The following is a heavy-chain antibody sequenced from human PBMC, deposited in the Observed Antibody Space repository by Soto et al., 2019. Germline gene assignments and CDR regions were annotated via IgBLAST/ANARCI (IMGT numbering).Heavy chain of an antibody. CDR1: GYTFTSYG. J-gene: IGHJ6*02. D-gene: IGHD1-7*01. CDR3: ARVITGTTFYYYYGMDV. V-gene: IGHV1-18*01. CDR2: ISAYNGNT. Sequence: ASVKVSCKASGYTFTSYGINWVRQAPGQGLEWMGWISAYNGNTNYAQKLQGRVTMTTDTSTSTAYMELRSLRPDDTAVYYCARVITGTTFYYYYGMDVWGQGTTVTVSS.